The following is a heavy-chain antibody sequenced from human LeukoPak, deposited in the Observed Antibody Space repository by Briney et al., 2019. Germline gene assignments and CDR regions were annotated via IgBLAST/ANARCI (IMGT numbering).Heavy chain of an antibody. V-gene: IGHV1-18*01. CDR3: ARSRYCSSTSCYADAFDI. J-gene: IGHJ3*02. CDR2: ISAYNGNT. Sequence: GASVKVSCKASGYTFTSYGISWVRQAPGQGLEWMGWISAYNGNTNYAQKLQGRVTMTTDTSTSTAYMELRSLRSGDTAVYYCARSRYCSSTSCYADAFDIWGQGTMVTVSS. D-gene: IGHD2-2*01. CDR1: GYTFTSYG.